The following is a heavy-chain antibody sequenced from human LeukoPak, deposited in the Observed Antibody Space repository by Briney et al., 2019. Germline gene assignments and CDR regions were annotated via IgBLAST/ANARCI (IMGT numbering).Heavy chain of an antibody. V-gene: IGHV3-11*01. D-gene: IGHD3-10*01. CDR2: ISSSGSTI. CDR1: GFTFSDYY. CDR3: ARVDYYGSGNFDY. J-gene: IGHJ4*02. Sequence: GGSLRLSCAASGFTFSDYYMSWIRQAPGKGLEWVSYISSSGSTIYYADSVKGRFTISRDNAKNSLYLQMNSLRAEDTAAYYCARVDYYGSGNFDYWGQGTLVTVSS.